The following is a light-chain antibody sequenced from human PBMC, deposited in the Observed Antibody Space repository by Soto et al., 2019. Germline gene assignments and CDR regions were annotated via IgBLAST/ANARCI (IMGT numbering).Light chain of an antibody. Sequence: ETLMTQSPATLSVSPGERATLSCRASQSVNNNLAWYQQKPGQAPRLLIYGASTRATGIPARFSGSGSGTEFTLTISSLQSEDFEIYYCQQYNNWPITFGQGTRLEIK. V-gene: IGKV3-15*01. CDR3: QQYNNWPIT. J-gene: IGKJ5*01. CDR2: GAS. CDR1: QSVNNN.